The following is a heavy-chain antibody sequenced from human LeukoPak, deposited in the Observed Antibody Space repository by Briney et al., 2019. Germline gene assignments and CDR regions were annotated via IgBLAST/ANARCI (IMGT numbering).Heavy chain of an antibody. Sequence: GASVKVSCKASGYTFTGYYMHWVRQAAGQGPEWMGWINPNTGVTNYAQKFQGRVTLTRDTSIITAYMELTRLRSDDTAMYYCARDRTTVTTGYYGMDVWGQGTTLTVSS. CDR1: GYTFTGYY. CDR2: INPNTGVT. D-gene: IGHD4-17*01. J-gene: IGHJ6*02. V-gene: IGHV1-2*02. CDR3: ARDRTTVTTGYYGMDV.